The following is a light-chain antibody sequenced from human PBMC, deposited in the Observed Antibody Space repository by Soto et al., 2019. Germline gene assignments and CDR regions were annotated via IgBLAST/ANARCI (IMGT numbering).Light chain of an antibody. V-gene: IGKV3-15*01. J-gene: IGKJ3*01. CDR2: GAS. CDR3: QQYEDWPPIFT. Sequence: IVMTQFPATLSVSPGERATLSCRASQTVNTNLAWYQQKPGQTPRLLIYGASTRAADVPGRFGGSGSGTEFTLTISSLQSEDSAVYYGQQYEDWPPIFTFCPGTKVEI. CDR1: QTVNTN.